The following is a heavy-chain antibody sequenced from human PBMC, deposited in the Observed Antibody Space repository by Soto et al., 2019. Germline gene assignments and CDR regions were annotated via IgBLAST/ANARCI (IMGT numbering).Heavy chain of an antibody. D-gene: IGHD1-26*01. CDR3: AREMGATEYYYGMDV. V-gene: IGHV1-2*04. J-gene: IGHJ6*02. CDR2: INPNSGNT. Sequence: GASVKVSCKASGYTFTSYSISWVRQAPGQGLEWMGWINPNSGNTNYAQKFQGWVTMTRDTSISTAYMELSRLRSDDTAVYYCAREMGATEYYYGMDVWGQGTTVTVSS. CDR1: GYTFTSYS.